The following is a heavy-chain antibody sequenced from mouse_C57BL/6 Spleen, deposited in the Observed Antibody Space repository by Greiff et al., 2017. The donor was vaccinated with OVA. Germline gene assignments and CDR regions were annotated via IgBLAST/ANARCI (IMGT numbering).Heavy chain of an antibody. J-gene: IGHJ4*01. CDR3: ARGDDGYYVGAMDY. Sequence: QLQESGPELVKPGASVKISCKASGYSFTDYNMNWVKQSNGKSLEWIGVINPNYGTTSYNQKFKGKATLTVDQSSSTAYMQLNSLTSEDSAVYYCARGDDGYYVGAMDYWGQGTSVTVSS. D-gene: IGHD2-3*01. V-gene: IGHV1-39*01. CDR2: INPNYGTT. CDR1: GYSFTDYN.